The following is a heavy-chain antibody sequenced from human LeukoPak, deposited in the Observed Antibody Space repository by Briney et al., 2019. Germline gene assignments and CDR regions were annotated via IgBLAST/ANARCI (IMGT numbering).Heavy chain of an antibody. CDR3: ARGMEKGDYYDSSGYRLNWFDP. CDR1: GGSFSGYY. CDR2: INHSGST. D-gene: IGHD3-22*01. V-gene: IGHV4-34*01. Sequence: SETLSLTCAVYGGSFSGYYWSWIRQPPGKGLEWIGEINHSGSTNYNPSLKSRVTISVDTSKNQFSLKLSSVTAADTAVYHCARGMEKGDYYDSSGYRLNWFDPWGQGTLVTGSS. J-gene: IGHJ5*02.